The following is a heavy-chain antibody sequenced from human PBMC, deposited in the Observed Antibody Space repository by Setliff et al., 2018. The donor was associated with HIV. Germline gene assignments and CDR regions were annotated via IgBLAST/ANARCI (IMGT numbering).Heavy chain of an antibody. V-gene: IGHV4-39*07. CDR1: GDSTISGSYY. D-gene: IGHD3-3*01. J-gene: IGHJ5*02. CDR2: IYNGGAS. Sequence: PSETLSLTCIVTGDSTISGSYYWAWIRQPPGKGLEWIGTIYNGGASHYNPSLKSRVIIFIDPSKNQFSLELTSVTAADTAVYYCAREAPSEPTRYYNFWSGYPDWFDPWGPGTLVTVSS. CDR3: AREAPSEPTRYYNFWSGYPDWFDP.